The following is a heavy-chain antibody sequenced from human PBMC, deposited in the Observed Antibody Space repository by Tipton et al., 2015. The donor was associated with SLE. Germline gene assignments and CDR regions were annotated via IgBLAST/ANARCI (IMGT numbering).Heavy chain of an antibody. D-gene: IGHD2-2*01. CDR2: IYTSGST. J-gene: IGHJ4*02. CDR3: ARLGSRTYLTLDGFYLDY. Sequence: LRLSCSVSGDSINTYYWTWIRQSPGKGLEWIGNIYTSGSTLYNPSLKSRVTLSVDTSKNHFSLRLSSVTAADTAVYYCARLGSRTYLTLDGFYLDYWGQGILVTVSS. CDR1: GDSINTYY. V-gene: IGHV4-4*08.